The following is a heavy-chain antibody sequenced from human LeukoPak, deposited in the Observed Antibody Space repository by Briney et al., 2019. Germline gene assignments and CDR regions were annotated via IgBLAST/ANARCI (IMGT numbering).Heavy chain of an antibody. D-gene: IGHD3-10*01. CDR2: ISGSGGST. J-gene: IGHJ5*02. CDR1: GFTFSSDA. V-gene: IGHV3-23*01. Sequence: GGSLRLSCAASGFTFSSDAMSWVRQAPGGGLEWVSAISGSGGSTYYADSVKGRFTISRDNSKNTLYLKMNSLRAEDTAVYYCAKLGLLWFGEQNNWFDLWGQGTLVTVSS. CDR3: AKLGLLWFGEQNNWFDL.